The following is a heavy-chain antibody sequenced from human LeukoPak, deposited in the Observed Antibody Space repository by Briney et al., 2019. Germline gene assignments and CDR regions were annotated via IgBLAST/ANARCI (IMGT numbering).Heavy chain of an antibody. Sequence: SGGSLRLSCAASGFTFSSYWMHWVRQAPGKGLVWVSRINADGSSTSYADSVKGRFTISRDNAKNTLYLQMNSLRAEDTAVYYCASGIRGYYFDYWGQGTLVTVSS. V-gene: IGHV3-74*01. CDR1: GFTFSSYW. CDR3: ASGIRGYYFDY. CDR2: INADGSST. J-gene: IGHJ4*02. D-gene: IGHD4-23*01.